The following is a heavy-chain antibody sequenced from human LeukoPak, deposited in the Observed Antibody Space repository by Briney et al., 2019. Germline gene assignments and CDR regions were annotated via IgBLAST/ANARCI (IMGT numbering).Heavy chain of an antibody. CDR2: INPSGGST. J-gene: IGHJ4*02. CDR3: ARIAGTFDWLFPLIDY. D-gene: IGHD3-9*01. V-gene: IGHV1-46*01. CDR1: GYTFTSYY. Sequence: GASVKVSCKASGYTFTSYYMHWVRQAPGQGLEWMGIINPSGGSTSYAQKFQGRVTMTRDTSTSTAYMELRSLRSDDTAVYYCARIAGTFDWLFPLIDYWGQGTLVTVSS.